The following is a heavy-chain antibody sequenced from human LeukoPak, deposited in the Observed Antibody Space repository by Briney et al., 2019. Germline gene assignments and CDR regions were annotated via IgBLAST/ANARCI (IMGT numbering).Heavy chain of an antibody. D-gene: IGHD4-11*01. CDR2: INPNSGGT. V-gene: IGHV1-2*02. Sequence: ASVKVSCKASGYTFNGYYLHWGRQGPGQGLEWMGWINPNSGGTNYAQKFQGRVTMTRDTSISTAYMELSRLRSDDTAVYYCARWMTTVITPDYWGQGTLVTVSS. CDR1: GYTFNGYY. J-gene: IGHJ4*02. CDR3: ARWMTTVITPDY.